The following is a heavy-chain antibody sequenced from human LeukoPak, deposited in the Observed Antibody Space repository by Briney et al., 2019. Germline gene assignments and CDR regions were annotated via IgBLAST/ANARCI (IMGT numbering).Heavy chain of an antibody. V-gene: IGHV4-38-2*02. Sequence: PSETLSLTCTVSGYSISSGYYWGWIRQPPGKGLEWIGSIYHSGSTYYNPSLKSRVTISVDTSKNQFSLKLSSVTAADTAVYYCARHASRDYDILTGYYTPSLFFDYWGQGTLVTVSS. CDR2: IYHSGST. CDR1: GYSISSGYY. J-gene: IGHJ4*02. CDR3: ARHASRDYDILTGYYTPSLFFDY. D-gene: IGHD3-9*01.